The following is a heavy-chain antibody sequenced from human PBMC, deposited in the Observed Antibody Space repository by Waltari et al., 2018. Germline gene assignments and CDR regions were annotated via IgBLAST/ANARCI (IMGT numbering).Heavy chain of an antibody. Sequence: QLQLQESGPGLVKPSETLSLTCTVSGGSISSSSYYWGWIRQPPGKGLEWIGSIYYSGSTYYNPSLKSRVTISVDTSKNQFSLKLSSVTAADTAVYYCARFITMVRGVQNKADAFDIWGQGTMVTVSS. CDR1: GGSISSSSYY. J-gene: IGHJ3*02. CDR2: IYYSGST. V-gene: IGHV4-39*07. D-gene: IGHD3-10*01. CDR3: ARFITMVRGVQNKADAFDI.